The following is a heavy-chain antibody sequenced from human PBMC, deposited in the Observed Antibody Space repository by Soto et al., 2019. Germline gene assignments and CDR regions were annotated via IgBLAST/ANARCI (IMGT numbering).Heavy chain of an antibody. CDR2: ISYDGSNK. Sequence: QVQLVESGGGVVQPGRSLRLSCAASGFTFSSYGMHWVRQAPGKGLEWVAVISYDGSNKYYADSVKGRFTISRDNSKNTVYLQMNSLRAEDRGVYYCEKDPSLGGRYIGGFDYWGQGTLVTVSS. V-gene: IGHV3-30*18. CDR1: GFTFSSYG. D-gene: IGHD1-26*01. J-gene: IGHJ4*02. CDR3: EKDPSLGGRYIGGFDY.